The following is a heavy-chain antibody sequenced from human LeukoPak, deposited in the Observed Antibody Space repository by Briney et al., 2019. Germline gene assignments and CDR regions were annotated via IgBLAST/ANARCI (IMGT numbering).Heavy chain of an antibody. J-gene: IGHJ4*02. CDR1: GYTFTGYY. Sequence: ASVKVSCKASGYTFTGYYMHWVRQAPGQGLEWMGWINPNSGVTNYAQKFQGRVTMTRDTSISTAYMELSRLRSDDTAVYYCATVPALTIAATGVKGMGEYFDYWGQGTLVTVSS. CDR2: INPNSGVT. V-gene: IGHV1-2*02. CDR3: ATVPALTIAATGVKGMGEYFDY. D-gene: IGHD6-13*01.